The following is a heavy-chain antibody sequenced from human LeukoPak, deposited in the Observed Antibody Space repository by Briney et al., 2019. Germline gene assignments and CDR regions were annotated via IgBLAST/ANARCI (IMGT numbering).Heavy chain of an antibody. CDR2: IKQDGRDK. D-gene: IGHD5-18*01. Sequence: GGSLRLSCAASGFTFSSYWMSWVRQAPGKGREWVANIKQDGRDKYYVDSVTVRFTISRDNAKNSLYLQTNSLRAEDTAVYYWARSETASFDYWGQGTLVTVSS. V-gene: IGHV3-7*01. J-gene: IGHJ4*02. CDR1: GFTFSSYW. CDR3: ARSETASFDY.